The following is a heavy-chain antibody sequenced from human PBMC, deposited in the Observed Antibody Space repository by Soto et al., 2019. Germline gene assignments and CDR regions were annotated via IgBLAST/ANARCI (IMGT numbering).Heavy chain of an antibody. Sequence: QVQLQESGPGLVKPSQTLSLTCTVSGGSISSGGYYWSWIRQHPGKGLEWIGYIYYSGSTYYNPSLKSRVTISVDTSKNQFSLKLSSVTAADTAVYYCARGGAAPSGYYYRYFQHWGQGTLVTVSS. CDR1: GGSISSGGYY. V-gene: IGHV4-31*03. CDR3: ARGGAAPSGYYYRYFQH. J-gene: IGHJ1*01. CDR2: IYYSGST. D-gene: IGHD3-22*01.